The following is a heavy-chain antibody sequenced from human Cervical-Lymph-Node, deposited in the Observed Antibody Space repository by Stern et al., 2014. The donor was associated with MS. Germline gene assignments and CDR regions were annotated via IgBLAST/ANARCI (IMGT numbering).Heavy chain of an antibody. V-gene: IGHV4-59*01. J-gene: IGHJ4*02. D-gene: IGHD4-23*01. CDR2: IYYSGST. CDR3: ARGYGGNPIDY. Sequence: QVQLQESGPGLVKPSETLSLTCTVSGGSISSYYWSWIRQPPGKVLECIGYIYYSGSTNYNPSLKSRVTISVDTSKNQFSLKLSSVTAADTAVYYCARGYGGNPIDYWGQGTLVTVSS. CDR1: GGSISSYY.